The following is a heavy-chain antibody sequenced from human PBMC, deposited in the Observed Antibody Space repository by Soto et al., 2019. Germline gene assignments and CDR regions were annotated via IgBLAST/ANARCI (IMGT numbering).Heavy chain of an antibody. J-gene: IGHJ5*02. V-gene: IGHV1-18*04. CDR3: ARRVENGDFPFGWFDP. Sequence: QVQLVQSGAEVKKPGASVKVSCKASGYTFTSYGISWVRQAPGQGLEWMGWISAYNGNTNYAQKLQGRVTMTTDTSPSTAHEGLKGLRSDETGVYYFARRVENGDFPFGWFDPWGQGTLVTVSS. D-gene: IGHD4-17*01. CDR2: ISAYNGNT. CDR1: GYTFTSYG.